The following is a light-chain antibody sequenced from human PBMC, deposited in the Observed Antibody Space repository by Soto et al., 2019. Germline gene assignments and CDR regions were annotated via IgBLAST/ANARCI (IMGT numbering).Light chain of an antibody. J-gene: IGLJ2*01. CDR1: SNDVGGYNF. Sequence: QSALTQPRSVSGSPGQSVTISCTGTSNDVGGYNFVSWYQQHPGKVPNLFIYDVSRRPAGVPDRFAGSKSGNTASLTISGLPGEDEADYYCSSYAGSYTVVFGGGTKLTVL. CDR3: SSYAGSYTVV. CDR2: DVS. V-gene: IGLV2-11*01.